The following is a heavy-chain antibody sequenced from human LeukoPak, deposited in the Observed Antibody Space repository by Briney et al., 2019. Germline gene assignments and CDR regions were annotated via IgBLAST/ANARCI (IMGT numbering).Heavy chain of an antibody. V-gene: IGHV4-39*01. J-gene: IGHJ4*02. CDR3: ASSGWYDIVPGY. D-gene: IGHD6-19*01. CDR2: IYYSGST. Sequence: SETLSLTCTVSGGSISSSSYYWGWIRQPPGKGLEWIGSIYYSGSTYYNPSLKSRVTISVDTSKNQFSLKLSSVTAADTAVYYCASSGWYDIVPGYWGQGTPVTVSS. CDR1: GGSISSSSYY.